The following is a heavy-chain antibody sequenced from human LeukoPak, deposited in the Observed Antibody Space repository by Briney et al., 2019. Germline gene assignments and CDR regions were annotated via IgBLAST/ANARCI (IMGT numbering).Heavy chain of an antibody. D-gene: IGHD3-10*01. Sequence: SETLSLTCTVSGGSISSYYWSWIRQPPGKGLEWIGYIYYSGSTNYNPSLKSRVTISVDTSKNQFSLKLSSVTAADTAVYYCARARGLDYWDQGTLVTVSS. CDR3: ARARGLDY. CDR2: IYYSGST. V-gene: IGHV4-59*01. CDR1: GGSISSYY. J-gene: IGHJ4*02.